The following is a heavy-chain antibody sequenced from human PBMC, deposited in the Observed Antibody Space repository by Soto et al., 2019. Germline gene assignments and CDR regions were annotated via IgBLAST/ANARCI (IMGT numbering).Heavy chain of an antibody. D-gene: IGHD6-13*01. CDR3: ARQMGIQNYYYGMDV. Sequence: GESLKISCEGSGYSFASYWNGWGRQMPGKGLEWMGIIYPGDSDTRYSPSFQGQVTISADKSISTAYLQWSSLKASDTAMYYCARQMGIQNYYYGMDVWGQGTTVTVSS. CDR1: GYSFASYW. CDR2: IYPGDSDT. J-gene: IGHJ6*02. V-gene: IGHV5-51*01.